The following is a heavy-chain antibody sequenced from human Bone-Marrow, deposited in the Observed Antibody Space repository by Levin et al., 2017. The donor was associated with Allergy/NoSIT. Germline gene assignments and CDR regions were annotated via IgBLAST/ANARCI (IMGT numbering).Heavy chain of an antibody. D-gene: IGHD2-2*01. Sequence: SVKVSCKASGGTFSNYGVSWVRQAPGQGLEWMGGIIPIFGTTNYPQKFQGRVTITADESKSTVYMDLNSLTSEDTAVYYCARNGCTATTCYIPDWGQGTLVSVSS. CDR1: GGTFSNYG. CDR3: ARNGCTATTCYIPD. V-gene: IGHV1-69*13. J-gene: IGHJ4*02. CDR2: IIPIFGTT.